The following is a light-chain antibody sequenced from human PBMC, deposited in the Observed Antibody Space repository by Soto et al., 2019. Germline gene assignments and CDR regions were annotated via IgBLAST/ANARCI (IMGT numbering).Light chain of an antibody. CDR3: QQSYRTPRT. CDR1: QRISSY. V-gene: IGKV1-39*01. CDR2: AAS. Sequence: DIQMTQSPSSLSASVGDRVTITCRASQRISSYLNWYQQKPGKAPKLLIYAASSLQSGVPARFSGSGSGTDVTLTISSLQPEDFATYYCQQSYRTPRTFGQGTKVEIK. J-gene: IGKJ1*01.